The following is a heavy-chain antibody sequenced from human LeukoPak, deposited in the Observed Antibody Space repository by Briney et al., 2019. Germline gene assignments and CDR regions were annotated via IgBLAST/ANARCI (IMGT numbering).Heavy chain of an antibody. J-gene: IGHJ4*02. V-gene: IGHV3-21*01. Sequence: GGSLRLSCAASGFTFNTFNMNWVRQAPEKGLEWVSSISSSSGYIYYADSVKGRFTISRDNAKNSLYLQMNSLRAEDTAVYYCAREGATYYDFWSGHPPFDYWGQGTLVTVSS. CDR2: ISSSSGYI. CDR3: AREGATYYDFWSGHPPFDY. D-gene: IGHD3-3*01. CDR1: GFTFNTFN.